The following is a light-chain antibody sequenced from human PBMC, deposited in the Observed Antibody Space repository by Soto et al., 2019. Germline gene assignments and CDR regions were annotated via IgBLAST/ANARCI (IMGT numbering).Light chain of an antibody. CDR2: DAS. V-gene: IGKV1-5*01. J-gene: IGKJ1*01. CDR3: QHYNSWWT. Sequence: QRTQSHSTLSASVGERVTITCRASQSISSWLARYQQKPGKAPKLLIYDASSLESGVRSRFSGSGSGTEFTLTISSLQPDDFATYYCQHYNSWWTFSQGTKVAIK. CDR1: QSISSW.